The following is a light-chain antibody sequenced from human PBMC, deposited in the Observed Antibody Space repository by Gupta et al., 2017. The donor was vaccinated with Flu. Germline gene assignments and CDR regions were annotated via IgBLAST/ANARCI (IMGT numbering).Light chain of an antibody. J-gene: IGKJ4*01. CDR2: GAS. CDR1: QSVSSSY. V-gene: IGKV3-20*01. CDR3: QQYGSSRLT. Sequence: DIVLTQSPGTLSLSPGERATLSCRASQSVSSSYLAWYQQKPGQAPRLLIYGASSRATGIPDRFSGSGSGTDFTLTISRLEPEDFAAYYCQQYGSSRLTFGGGTKVEIK.